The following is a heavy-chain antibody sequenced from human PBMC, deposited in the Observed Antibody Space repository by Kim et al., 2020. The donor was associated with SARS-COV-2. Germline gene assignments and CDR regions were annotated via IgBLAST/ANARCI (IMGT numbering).Heavy chain of an antibody. Sequence: SETLSLTCTVSGGSISSSSYYWGWIRQPPGKGLEWIGSIYYSGSTYYNPSLKSRVTISVDTSKNQFSLKLSSVTAADTAVYYCARAGSGYDPIDYWGQGTLVTVSS. CDR3: ARAGSGYDPIDY. CDR1: GGSISSSSYY. D-gene: IGHD5-12*01. V-gene: IGHV4-39*07. CDR2: IYYSGST. J-gene: IGHJ4*02.